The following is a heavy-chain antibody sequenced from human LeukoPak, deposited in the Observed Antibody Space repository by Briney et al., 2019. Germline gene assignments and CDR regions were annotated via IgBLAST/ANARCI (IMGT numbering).Heavy chain of an antibody. D-gene: IGHD3-10*01. Sequence: GGSLRLSCAASGFTVSSNYMSWVRQAPGKGLEWVSAISGSGGSTYYADSVKGRFTISRDNSKNTLYLQMNSLKGDDTAVYYCAEDSAFYYIDVWGKGTTVIISS. V-gene: IGHV3-23*01. J-gene: IGHJ6*03. CDR3: AEDSAFYYIDV. CDR1: GFTVSSNY. CDR2: ISGSGGST.